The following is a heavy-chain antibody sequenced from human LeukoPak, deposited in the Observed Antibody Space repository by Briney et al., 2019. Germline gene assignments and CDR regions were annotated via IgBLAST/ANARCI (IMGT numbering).Heavy chain of an antibody. V-gene: IGHV1-18*04. D-gene: IGHD1-1*01. J-gene: IGHJ4*02. CDR2: ISAYNGNT. CDR3: ARAPYNWNDGDY. CDR1: GYTFTSYG. Sequence: ASVRVSCKASGYTFTSYGISWVRQAPGQGLEWMGWISAYNGNTNYAQKLQGRVTMTTDTSTSTAYMELRSLRSDDTAVYYCARAPYNWNDGDYWGQGTLVTVSS.